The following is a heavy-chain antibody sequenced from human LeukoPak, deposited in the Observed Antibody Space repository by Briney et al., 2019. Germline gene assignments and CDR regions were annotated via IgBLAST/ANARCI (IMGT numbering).Heavy chain of an antibody. CDR3: AKCSGWFVRGKDYYYYYMDV. Sequence: GGSLRLSCAASGFTFSTYAMSWVRQAPGKGLEWVSTIGTNGNAYYADSVKGRFTISRDNSKDTLYLQMNSLRAEDTAVYYCAKCSGWFVRGKDYYYYYMDVWGKGTTVTVSS. J-gene: IGHJ6*03. CDR1: GFTFSTYA. CDR2: IGTNGNA. V-gene: IGHV3-23*01. D-gene: IGHD6-19*01.